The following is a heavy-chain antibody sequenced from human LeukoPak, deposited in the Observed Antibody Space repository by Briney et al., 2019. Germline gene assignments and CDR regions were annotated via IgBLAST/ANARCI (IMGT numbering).Heavy chain of an antibody. V-gene: IGHV3-48*04. CDR1: GFTFSSFS. D-gene: IGHD4-17*01. CDR2: ITSSSSSP. Sequence: GGSLRLSCAASGFTFSSFSMNWVRQAPGKGLEWISYITSSSSSPYYADSVKGRFTISRDNAKNSLYLQMNSLRAEDTAVYYCARVIGSYGDSAYWGQGTLVTVSS. J-gene: IGHJ4*02. CDR3: ARVIGSYGDSAY.